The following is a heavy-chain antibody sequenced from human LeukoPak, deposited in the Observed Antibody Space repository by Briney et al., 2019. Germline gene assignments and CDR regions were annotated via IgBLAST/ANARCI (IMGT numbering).Heavy chain of an antibody. CDR3: ARGSDIVVVPFDY. CDR1: GGSFSGYY. D-gene: IGHD2-2*01. CDR2: INHSGST. J-gene: IGHJ4*02. V-gene: IGHV4-34*01. Sequence: SETLSLTCAVYGGSFSGYYWSWIRQPPGKGLEWIGEINHSGSTNYNPSLKSRVTISVAPSKNQFSLKLSSVTAADTAVYYCARGSDIVVVPFDYWGQGTLVTVSS.